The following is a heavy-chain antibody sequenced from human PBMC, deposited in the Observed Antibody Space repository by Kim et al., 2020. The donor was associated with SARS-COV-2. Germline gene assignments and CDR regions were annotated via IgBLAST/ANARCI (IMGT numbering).Heavy chain of an antibody. J-gene: IGHJ6*02. V-gene: IGHV4-34*01. CDR1: GGSFSGYY. Sequence: SETLSLTCAVYGGSFSGYYWSWIRQPPGKGLEWIGEINHSGSTNYNPSLKSRVTISVDTSKNQFSLKLSSVTAADTAVYYCASGGSGSYYRAYYYYGMDVWGQGTTVTVSS. CDR2: INHSGST. D-gene: IGHD3-10*01. CDR3: ASGGSGSYYRAYYYYGMDV.